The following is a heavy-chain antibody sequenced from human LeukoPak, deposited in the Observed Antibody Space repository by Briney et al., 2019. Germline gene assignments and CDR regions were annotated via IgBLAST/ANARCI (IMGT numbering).Heavy chain of an antibody. CDR3: AKGRWALFDC. V-gene: IGHV6-1*01. CDR1: GDSVSSNSAA. D-gene: IGHD3-10*01. CDR2: TYYNSEWYS. J-gene: IGHJ4*02. Sequence: SQTLSLTCAISGDSVSSNSAAWSWIRQSPSRGLEWLGRTYYNSEWYSDYALSVKSRMTINADTSKNQFSLQLNSVTPEDTAVYYCAKGRWALFDCWGQGTLVIVSS.